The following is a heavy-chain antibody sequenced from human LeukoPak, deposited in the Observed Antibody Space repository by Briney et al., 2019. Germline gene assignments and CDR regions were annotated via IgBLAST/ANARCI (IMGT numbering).Heavy chain of an antibody. J-gene: IGHJ6*02. D-gene: IGHD6-13*01. CDR3: ARGAAAGTHYYYYGMDV. CDR1: GLTFSDYY. V-gene: IGHV3-11*01. Sequence: GGSLRLSCAASGLTFSDYYMSWIRQAPGKGLEWVSYISSSGSTIYYADSVKGRFTISRDNAKNSLYLQMNSLRAEDTAVYYCARGAAAGTHYYYYGMDVWGQGTTVTVSS. CDR2: ISSSGSTI.